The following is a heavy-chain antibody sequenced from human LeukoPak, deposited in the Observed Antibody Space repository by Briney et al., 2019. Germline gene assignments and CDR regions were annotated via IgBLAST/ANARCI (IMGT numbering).Heavy chain of an antibody. J-gene: IGHJ4*02. Sequence: SETLSLTCAVSGGSISSYYWSWLRQPPGKRLEWIGHIYYSGSTNYNPSLKSRVTISVDTSKNQFSLKLSSVTAADTAVYYCASRSSIWSGYQDTLYYFDSWGQGTLVTVSS. CDR3: ASRSSIWSGYQDTLYYFDS. V-gene: IGHV4-59*01. D-gene: IGHD3-3*01. CDR2: IYYSGST. CDR1: GGSISSYY.